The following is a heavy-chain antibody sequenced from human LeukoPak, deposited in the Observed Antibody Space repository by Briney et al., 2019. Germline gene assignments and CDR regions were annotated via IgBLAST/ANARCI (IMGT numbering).Heavy chain of an antibody. J-gene: IGHJ4*02. CDR1: GGSFSGYY. V-gene: IGHV4-34*01. CDR3: ASLPRRIVGATTEIDY. CDR2: INHSGST. D-gene: IGHD1-26*01. Sequence: PSETLSLTCAVYGGSFSGYYWSWIRQPPGKGLEWIGEINHSGSTNYNPSLKSRVTISVDTSKNQFSLKLSSVTAADTAVYYCASLPRRIVGATTEIDYWGQGTLVTVSS.